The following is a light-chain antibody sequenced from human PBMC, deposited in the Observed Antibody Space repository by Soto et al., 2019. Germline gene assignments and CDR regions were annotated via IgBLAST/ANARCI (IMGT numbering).Light chain of an antibody. CDR2: DDS. V-gene: IGLV3-21*02. J-gene: IGLJ2*01. Sequence: SYELTQPPSVSVAPGQTARITCGGNNIGSKSVHWYQQKPGQAPVLVVYDDSDRRSGIPERFSGSNSGNTATLTISRVEVGDEADYYCQVWDSSTNHVIFGGGTKLTVL. CDR1: NIGSKS. CDR3: QVWDSSTNHVI.